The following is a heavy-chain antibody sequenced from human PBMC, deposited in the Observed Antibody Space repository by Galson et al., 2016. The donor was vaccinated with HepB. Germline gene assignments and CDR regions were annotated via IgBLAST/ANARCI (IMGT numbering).Heavy chain of an antibody. D-gene: IGHD4-17*01. Sequence: SLRLSCAASGFTFSSYGLHWVRQAPRKGREWAAVISNDGSKKYYEHSVKGRFSISRDSSKNTLYLQMKSLRAEDTAVYYCVKLQKGATVITWEDFYYGMDVWGQGTTVTVSS. J-gene: IGHJ6*02. CDR2: ISNDGSKK. CDR1: GFTFSSYG. V-gene: IGHV3-30*18. CDR3: VKLQKGATVITWEDFYYGMDV.